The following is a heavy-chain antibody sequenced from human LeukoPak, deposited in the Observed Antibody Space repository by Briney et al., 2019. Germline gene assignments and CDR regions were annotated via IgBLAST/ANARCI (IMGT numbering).Heavy chain of an antibody. J-gene: IGHJ6*03. D-gene: IGHD3-9*01. V-gene: IGHV4-59*01. CDR3: ARSSYYDILTGYYRYYYYYMDV. CDR2: IYYSGST. CDR1: GGSISSYY. Sequence: SETLSLTCTVYGGSISSYYWSWIRQPPGKGLEWIGYIYYSGSTNYNPSLKSRVTISVDTSKNQFSLKLSSVTAADTAVYYCARSSYYDILTGYYRYYYYYMDVWGEGTTVTVSS.